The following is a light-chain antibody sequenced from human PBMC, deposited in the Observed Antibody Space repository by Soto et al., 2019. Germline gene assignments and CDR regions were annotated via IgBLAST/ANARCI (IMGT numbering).Light chain of an antibody. CDR3: QQYHNWPPQYT. J-gene: IGKJ2*01. CDR1: QTISDN. Sequence: EIVMTQSPATLSVSPGERVTLSCRASQTISDNLAWFQQKSGQAPRLLIHRAFKRATGVPDRFSGSGSGTEFTLTISSLQSEDSAVYYCQQYHNWPPQYTFGQGTKLQIK. V-gene: IGKV3-15*01. CDR2: RAF.